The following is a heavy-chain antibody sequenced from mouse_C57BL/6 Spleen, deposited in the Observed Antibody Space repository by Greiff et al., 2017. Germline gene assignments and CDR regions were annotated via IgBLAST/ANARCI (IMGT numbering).Heavy chain of an antibody. D-gene: IGHD4-1*02. CDR1: GYSITSGYF. CDR3: ARDGNWDPFDY. J-gene: IGHJ3*01. CDR2: ISYDGSN. V-gene: IGHV3-6*01. Sequence: DVKLQESGPGLVKPSQSLSLTCSVTGYSITSGYFWNWIRQFPGNKLEWMGYISYDGSNNYNPSLKNRISITRNTSKNQFFLKLNSVTTEDTATYYCARDGNWDPFDYWGQGTLVTVSA.